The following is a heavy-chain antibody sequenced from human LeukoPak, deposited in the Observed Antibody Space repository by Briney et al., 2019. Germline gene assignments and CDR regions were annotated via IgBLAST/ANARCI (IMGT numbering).Heavy chain of an antibody. J-gene: IGHJ4*02. CDR2: IGTAGDT. CDR1: GFTFSSYD. D-gene: IGHD5-12*01. CDR3: ASALRGYDFNYFDY. Sequence: GGSLRLSCAASGFTFSSYDMRWVRHATGKGLEWVSAIGTAGDTYYPGSVKGRFTISRENAKNSLYLQMNSLRAGDTAVYYCASALRGYDFNYFDYWGQGTLVTVSS. V-gene: IGHV3-13*01.